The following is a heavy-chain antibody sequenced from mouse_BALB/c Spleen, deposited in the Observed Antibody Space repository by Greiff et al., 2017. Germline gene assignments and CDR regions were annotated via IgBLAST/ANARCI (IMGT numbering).Heavy chain of an antibody. J-gene: IGHJ3*01. CDR2: INPSTGYT. CDR3: ARSEAN. CDR1: GYTFTSYW. Sequence: VKVVESGAELAKPGASVKMSCKASGYTFTSYWMHWVKQRPGQGLEWIGYINPSTGYTEYNQKFKDKATLTADKSSSTAYMQLSSLTSEDSAVYYCARSEANWGQGTLVTVSA. V-gene: IGHV1-7*01.